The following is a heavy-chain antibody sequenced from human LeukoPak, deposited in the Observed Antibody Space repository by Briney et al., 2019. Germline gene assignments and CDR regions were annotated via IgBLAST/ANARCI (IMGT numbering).Heavy chain of an antibody. CDR1: GFTFSSYG. CDR2: ISYDGSNK. D-gene: IGHD2-15*01. J-gene: IGHJ6*02. V-gene: IGHV3-30*03. Sequence: PGRSMRLSCAASGFTFSSYGMHWVRQAPGKGLEWVAVISYDGSNKYYADSVKGRFTISRDNSKNTLYLQMNSLRAEDTAVYYCAAATGYYYYGMDVWGQGTTVTVSS. CDR3: AAATGYYYYGMDV.